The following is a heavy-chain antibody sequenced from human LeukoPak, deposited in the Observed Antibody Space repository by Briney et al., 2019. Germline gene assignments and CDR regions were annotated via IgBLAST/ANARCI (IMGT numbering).Heavy chain of an antibody. D-gene: IGHD3-9*01. V-gene: IGHV3-23*01. CDR2: ISGSGGST. J-gene: IGHJ3*02. CDR3: AKDRDYDILTGYYRSGAFDI. Sequence: QSGGSLRLSCAASGFTFSSYAMSWVRQAPGNGLEWVSAISGSGGSTYYADSVKGRFTISRDNSKNTLYLQMNSLRAEDTAVYYCAKDRDYDILTGYYRSGAFDIWGQGTMVTVSS. CDR1: GFTFSSYA.